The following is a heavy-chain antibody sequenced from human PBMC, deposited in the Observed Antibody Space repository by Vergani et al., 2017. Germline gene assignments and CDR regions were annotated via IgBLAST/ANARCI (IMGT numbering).Heavy chain of an antibody. V-gene: IGHV3-33*01. CDR2: IYYDGSKK. J-gene: IGHJ6*03. CDR1: GFTFSTYA. Sequence: QVQLVESGGGVVQPGRSLRLSCTSSGFTFSTYAMHWVRQAPGKGLEWVAIIYYDGSKKYYADSVKARFTIARYNSRNTLDLLMSSLRAEDTSIYYCVREGSYCGSTTCRNPSYVYYYHMDVWGEGTTVTVSS. D-gene: IGHD2-21*01. CDR3: VREGSYCGSTTCRNPSYVYYYHMDV.